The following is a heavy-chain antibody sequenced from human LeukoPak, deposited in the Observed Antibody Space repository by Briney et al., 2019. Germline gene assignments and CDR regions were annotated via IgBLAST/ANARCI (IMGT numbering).Heavy chain of an antibody. Sequence: SETLSLTCTVSGGSISSSSYYWGWIRQPPGKGLEWIGSIYYSGNTYYNPSLKSRVTISVDTSKNQFSLKLSSVTAADTAVYYCASDGSGSSPIDYWGQGTLVTVSS. D-gene: IGHD3-10*01. CDR1: GGSISSSSYY. CDR3: ASDGSGSSPIDY. CDR2: IYYSGNT. V-gene: IGHV4-39*01. J-gene: IGHJ4*02.